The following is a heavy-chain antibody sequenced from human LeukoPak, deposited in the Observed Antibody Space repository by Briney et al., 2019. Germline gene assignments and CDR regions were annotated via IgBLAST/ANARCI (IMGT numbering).Heavy chain of an antibody. CDR3: ARGDSSGYDY. D-gene: IGHD3-22*01. CDR2: INHSGST. V-gene: IGHV4-34*01. J-gene: IGHJ4*02. CDR1: GGSFSGYY. Sequence: SETLSRTCAVYGGSFSGYYWSWIRQPPGKGLEWIGEINHSGSTNYNPSLKSRVTISVDTSKNQFSLKLSSVTAADTAVYYCARGDSSGYDYWGQGTLVTVSS.